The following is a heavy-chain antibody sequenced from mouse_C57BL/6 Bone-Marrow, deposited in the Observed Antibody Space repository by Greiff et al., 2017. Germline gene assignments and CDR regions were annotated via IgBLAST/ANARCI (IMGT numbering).Heavy chain of an antibody. CDR3: ARSYAMDY. CDR1: GFTFTDYY. Sequence: EVKLVESGGGLVQPGGSLSLSCAASGFTFTDYYMSWVRQPPGKALEWLGFIRNKANGFTTEYSASVKGRFTISRDNSQNILYLQMNTLRAEDSATYYCARSYAMDYWGQGTSVTVSS. CDR2: IRNKANGFTT. V-gene: IGHV7-3*01. J-gene: IGHJ4*01.